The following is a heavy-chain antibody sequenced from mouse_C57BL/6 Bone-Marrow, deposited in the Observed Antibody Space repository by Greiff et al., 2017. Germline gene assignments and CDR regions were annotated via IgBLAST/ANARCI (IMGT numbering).Heavy chain of an antibody. CDR1: GFTFSDYG. D-gene: IGHD2-13*01. CDR3: ARGTRDY. V-gene: IGHV5-17*01. J-gene: IGHJ2*01. CDR2: ISSGSSTI. Sequence: DVKLEESGGGLVKPGGSLKLSCAASGFTFSDYGMHWVRQAPEQGLEWVAYISSGSSTIYYADTVKGRFTISRDNAKNTLFLQMTSLRSEDTAMYYCARGTRDYWGQGTTLTVSS.